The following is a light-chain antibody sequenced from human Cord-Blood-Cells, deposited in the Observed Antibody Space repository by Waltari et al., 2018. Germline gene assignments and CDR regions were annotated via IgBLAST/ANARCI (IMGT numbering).Light chain of an antibody. CDR2: ASS. CDR1: QSISSY. Sequence: DIQMPQSPSSLSASVGDRVTITCRASQSISSYLNWYQQKPGKGPKILIYASSSLQSGVPSRFSGSGSGTDFTLTISSLQPEDFATYYCQQSYSTPLTFGGGTKVEIK. J-gene: IGKJ4*01. V-gene: IGKV1-39*01. CDR3: QQSYSTPLT.